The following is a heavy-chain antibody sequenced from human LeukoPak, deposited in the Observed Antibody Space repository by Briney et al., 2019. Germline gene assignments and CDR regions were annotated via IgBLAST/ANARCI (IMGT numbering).Heavy chain of an antibody. J-gene: IGHJ4*02. Sequence: PSETLSLTCTVSGGSISSSTYYSAWIRQSQGLEWIGSIYYSGSTYYNPSLKSRVEISVDTSKNQFSPNLNSVTAAYTAVCYCARLHSSGSYLDCWGQGTLVIVSS. CDR2: IYYSGST. D-gene: IGHD6-19*01. CDR1: GGSISSSTYY. V-gene: IGHV4-39*01. CDR3: ARLHSSGSYLDC.